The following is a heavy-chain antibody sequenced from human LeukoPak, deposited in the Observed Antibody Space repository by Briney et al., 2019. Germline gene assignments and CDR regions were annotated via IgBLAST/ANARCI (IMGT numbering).Heavy chain of an antibody. Sequence: PSETLSLTCTVSGGSISSSYWSWIRQPAGEGLEWIGYFYYSGATNYNPSLQSRVTISVDTSKTQLSLKMTSMTAADTAVYYCARSNARDGYKFGYWGQGILVTVSS. CDR1: GGSISSSY. D-gene: IGHD5-24*01. CDR3: ARSNARDGYKFGY. CDR2: FYYSGAT. V-gene: IGHV4-59*08. J-gene: IGHJ4*02.